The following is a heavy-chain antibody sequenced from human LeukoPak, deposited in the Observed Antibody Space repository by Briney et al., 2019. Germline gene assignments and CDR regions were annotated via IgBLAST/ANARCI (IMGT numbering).Heavy chain of an antibody. J-gene: IGHJ4*02. CDR1: GFTFSSHW. V-gene: IGHV3-7*01. CDR2: IKEDGSEK. Sequence: GGSLRLSCAASGFTFSSHWMNWVRQAPGKGLEWVASIKEDGSEKNYVDSVRGRLTISRDNAKNSLYLQMNGLRAEDTAVYYCARDVRRGSIDYWGQGTLVTVSS. D-gene: IGHD1-26*01. CDR3: ARDVRRGSIDY.